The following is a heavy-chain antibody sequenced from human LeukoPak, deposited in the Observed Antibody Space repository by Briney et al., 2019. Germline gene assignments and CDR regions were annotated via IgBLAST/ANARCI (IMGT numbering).Heavy chain of an antibody. V-gene: IGHV1-69*13. D-gene: IGHD6-6*01. CDR2: IIPIFGTA. J-gene: IGHJ6*03. CDR3: AREYSSSSGYYMDV. CDR1: GGTFISYA. Sequence: ASVKVSCKASGGTFISYAISWVRQAPGQGLEWMGGIIPIFGTANYAQKFQGRVTITADESTSTAYMELSSLRSEDTAVYYCAREYSSSSGYYMDVWGKGTTVTVSS.